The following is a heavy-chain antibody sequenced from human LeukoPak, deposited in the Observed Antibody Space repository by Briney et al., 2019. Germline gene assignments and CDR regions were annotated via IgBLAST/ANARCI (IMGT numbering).Heavy chain of an antibody. J-gene: IGHJ5*02. CDR3: AGSPKYSSSWFDP. V-gene: IGHV3-30*01. CDR1: GFTFSSYA. D-gene: IGHD6-13*01. Sequence: GRSLRLSCAASGFTFSSYAMHWVRQAPGKGLEWVAAISHDGSNKYHADSVKGRFTISRDNSKNTVYLQMNSLRAEDTAVYFCAGSPKYSSSWFDPWGQGTLVTVSS. CDR2: ISHDGSNK.